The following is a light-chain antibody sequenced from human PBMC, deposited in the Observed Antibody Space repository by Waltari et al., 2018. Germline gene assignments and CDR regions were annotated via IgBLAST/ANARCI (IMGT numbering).Light chain of an antibody. CDR3: QQYGSSPWT. CDR2: GAS. V-gene: IGKV3-20*01. J-gene: IGKJ1*01. CDR1: QSVSSNY. Sequence: EIVLTQSPDTLSLSPGERATLSCRASQSVSSNYVAWYQQKPGQAPSLLIFGASTRATGIPDRFGGSGSGTDFTLTISRLEPEYFAVYYCQQYGSSPWTFGQGTKVEFK.